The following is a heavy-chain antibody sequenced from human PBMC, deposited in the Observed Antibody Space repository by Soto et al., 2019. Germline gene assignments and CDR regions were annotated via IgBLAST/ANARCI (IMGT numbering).Heavy chain of an antibody. CDR3: ARTPYCSSPSCYCDY. CDR2: IYPGDSDT. D-gene: IGHD2-2*01. J-gene: IGHJ4*02. V-gene: IGHV5-51*01. Sequence: ASVKVSCKVSGYTLTGLSMHWVRQMPGKGLEWMGIIYPGDSDTRYSPSFQGQVTISADKSISTAYLQWSSLKASDTAMYYCARTPYCSSPSCYCDYWGQGTLVTVSS. CDR1: GYTLTGLS.